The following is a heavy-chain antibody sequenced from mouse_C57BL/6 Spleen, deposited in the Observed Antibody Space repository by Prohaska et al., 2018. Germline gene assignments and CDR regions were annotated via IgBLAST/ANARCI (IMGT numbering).Heavy chain of an antibody. CDR3: VRHDRTGYAMDY. V-gene: IGHV10-1*01. CDR1: GFSFNTYA. Sequence: EVQLVESGGGLVQPKGSLKLSCAASGFSFNTYAMNWVRQDPGKGLEWVARIRSKRNNVATYYAYSVKDRFTIARDDSESRLYLQMNNLKTEDTAMYYCVRHDRTGYAMDYWGQGTAVTVSS. J-gene: IGHJ4*01. CDR2: IRSKRNNVAT.